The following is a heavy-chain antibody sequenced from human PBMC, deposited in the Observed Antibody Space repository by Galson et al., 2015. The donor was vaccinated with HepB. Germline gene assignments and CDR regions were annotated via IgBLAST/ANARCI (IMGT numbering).Heavy chain of an antibody. Sequence: SLRLSCAASGFTFDDYAMHWVRQAPGTGLEWVSGITWNSGGIAYADSVKGRFTISRDNAKNSLYLQMNSLRAEDTALYFCAKISAVGSGWSEGFDYWGQGTRVTVSS. CDR1: GFTFDDYA. CDR3: AKISAVGSGWSEGFDY. D-gene: IGHD6-13*01. CDR2: ITWNSGGI. J-gene: IGHJ4*02. V-gene: IGHV3-9*01.